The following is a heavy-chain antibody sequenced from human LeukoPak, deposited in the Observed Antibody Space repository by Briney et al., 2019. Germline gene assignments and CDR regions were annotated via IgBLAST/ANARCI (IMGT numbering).Heavy chain of an antibody. Sequence: PGGSLRLSCAASGFTFSRYWMSWVRQAPGKGLEWVANIKQDGSEKYYVDSVKGRFTISRDSAKNSLYLQMNSLRAEDTAVYYCARGHDRYFDYWGQGTLVTVSS. CDR1: GFTFSRYW. D-gene: IGHD3-22*01. CDR3: ARGHDRYFDY. J-gene: IGHJ4*02. CDR2: IKQDGSEK. V-gene: IGHV3-7*01.